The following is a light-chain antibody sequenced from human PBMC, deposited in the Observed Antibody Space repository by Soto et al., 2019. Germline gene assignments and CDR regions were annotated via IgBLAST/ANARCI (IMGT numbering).Light chain of an antibody. CDR2: AAS. V-gene: IGKV1-8*01. CDR3: QQYYSYPLT. Sequence: AIRMTQSPSSFSASTLDIVTITFLASQGISSYLAWYQQKPGKAPKLLIYAASTLQSGVPSRFSGSGSGTDFTLTISCLQSEDFATYYCQQYYSYPLTFGGGTKVDIK. CDR1: QGISSY. J-gene: IGKJ4*01.